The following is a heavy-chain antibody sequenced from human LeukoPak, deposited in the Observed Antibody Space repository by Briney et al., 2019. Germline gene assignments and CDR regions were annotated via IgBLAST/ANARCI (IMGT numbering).Heavy chain of an antibody. J-gene: IGHJ3*02. CDR2: IYYSGNT. Sequence: SETLSLTCTVSGGSISTYYWTWIRQPPGKGLEWIGYIYYSGNTNYNPSLKSRVTISLDTSKNQFSLKLSSVTAADTAVYYCARAWELLRGAFDIWGQGTMVTVSS. CDR3: ARAWELLRGAFDI. D-gene: IGHD1-26*01. CDR1: GGSISTYY. V-gene: IGHV4-59*08.